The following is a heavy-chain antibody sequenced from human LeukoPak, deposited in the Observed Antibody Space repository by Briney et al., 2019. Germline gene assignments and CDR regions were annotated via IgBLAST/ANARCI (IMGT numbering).Heavy chain of an antibody. CDR2: IYYNGIT. D-gene: IGHD2-2*01. V-gene: IGHV4-59*12. Sequence: PSETLSLTCTVSGGSSSRSYWSWIRQPPGKGLEWIGYIYYNGITKYNPSLKSRVTISVDTSKNQFSLKLSSVTAADTAVYYCARALGYCSSTSCYPGTRFDYWGQGTLVTVSS. J-gene: IGHJ4*02. CDR1: GGSSSRSY. CDR3: ARALGYCSSTSCYPGTRFDY.